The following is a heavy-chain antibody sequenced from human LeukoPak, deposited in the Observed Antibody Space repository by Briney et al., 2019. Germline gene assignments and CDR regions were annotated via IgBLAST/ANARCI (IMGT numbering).Heavy chain of an antibody. V-gene: IGHV3-64D*06. D-gene: IGHD3-10*01. Sequence: GGSLRLSCAASGFTFSNYDMHWVGQAPGKRLEYVSLISGNGGTTYYVDSVKGRFAISRNNSKNTVYLQMSSLRAEDTAVYYCGRFGDAFDIWGQWTMVTVSS. J-gene: IGHJ3*02. CDR2: ISGNGGTT. CDR3: GRFGDAFDI. CDR1: GFTFSNYD.